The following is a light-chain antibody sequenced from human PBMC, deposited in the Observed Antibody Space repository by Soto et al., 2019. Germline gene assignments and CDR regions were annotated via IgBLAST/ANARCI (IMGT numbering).Light chain of an antibody. CDR1: QSVSSN. CDR2: GAS. V-gene: IGKV3-15*01. Sequence: EIVMTQSPATLSVSPGETATLSCSASQSVSSNLAWYQQKPGQAPRLLIYGASTRATGIPARFSGSGSGTEFTLTISSLQSEDFAVYYCQQYNNWPPLTFGGGTKVDIK. CDR3: QQYNNWPPLT. J-gene: IGKJ4*01.